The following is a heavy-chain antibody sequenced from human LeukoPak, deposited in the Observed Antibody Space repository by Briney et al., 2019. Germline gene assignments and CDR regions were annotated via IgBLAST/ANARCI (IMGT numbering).Heavy chain of an antibody. V-gene: IGHV4-59*12. CDR3: ARVHLGQPLYWYFDL. J-gene: IGHJ2*01. CDR2: IHHSGTT. D-gene: IGHD3-3*02. Sequence: SETLSLTCAVSDGSISTFYWSWIRQPPGKGLEWIGYIHHSGTTYYNPSLKSRVTMSVNTSKHQISLEMTSVNAADTAVYYCARVHLGQPLYWYFDLWGRGTLVTVSS. CDR1: DGSISTFY.